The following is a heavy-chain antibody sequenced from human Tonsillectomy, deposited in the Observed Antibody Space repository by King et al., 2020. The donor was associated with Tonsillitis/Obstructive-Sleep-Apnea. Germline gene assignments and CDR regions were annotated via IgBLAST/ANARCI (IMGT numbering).Heavy chain of an antibody. V-gene: IGHV1-69*01. CDR3: ARLGYCSSTSCYASAFDI. CDR2: IIPIFVSA. CDR1: GGTFSSYA. D-gene: IGHD2-2*01. J-gene: IGHJ3*02. Sequence: QLVQSGAEVKKPGSSVKVSCKASGGTFSSYAISWVRQAPGQGLEWMGWIIPIFVSANYAQKFQGRVTITADESTSTAYMELSSLGSEDTAVYYCARLGYCSSTSCYASAFDIWGQGTMVTVSS.